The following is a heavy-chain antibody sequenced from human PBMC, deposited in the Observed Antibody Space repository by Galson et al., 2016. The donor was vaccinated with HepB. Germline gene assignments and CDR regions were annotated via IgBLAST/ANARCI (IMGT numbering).Heavy chain of an antibody. D-gene: IGHD6-19*01. Sequence: QSGAEVKKPGESLRISCKGSGYTFTNDWASWVRQKPGKGLEWMGRFDPSDSYTKYSPSLQGHVTFSVDKSVNAAYLQWDSLKASDTGMYFCATHRLPVADIGLDWWSDLWGQGALVIVSS. CDR1: GYTFTNDW. CDR3: ATHRLPVADIGLDWWSDL. CDR2: FDPSDSYT. V-gene: IGHV5-10-1*01. J-gene: IGHJ5*02.